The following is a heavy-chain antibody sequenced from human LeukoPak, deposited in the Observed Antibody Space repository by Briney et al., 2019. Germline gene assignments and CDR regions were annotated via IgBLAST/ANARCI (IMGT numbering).Heavy chain of an antibody. CDR3: ARDSGYYDSSGINWFDP. Sequence: PSETLSLTCTVSGGSISTSNYYWGWIRQPPGKGLEWIGNIFYSGSTYYSPSLRSRVTISLDTSRNQFSLKLSSVTAADTAVYYCARDSGYYDSSGINWFDPWGQGTLVTVSS. CDR1: GGSISTSNYY. D-gene: IGHD3-22*01. J-gene: IGHJ5*02. CDR2: IFYSGST. V-gene: IGHV4-39*07.